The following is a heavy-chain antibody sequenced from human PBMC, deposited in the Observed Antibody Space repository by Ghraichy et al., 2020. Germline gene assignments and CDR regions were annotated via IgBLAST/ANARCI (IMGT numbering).Heavy chain of an antibody. CDR3: ARDDYSNFGGFDN. CDR2: IYYNGRT. V-gene: IGHV4-31*02. J-gene: IGHJ4*02. D-gene: IGHD4-11*01. CDR1: GGAITSGGYY. Sequence: QTLSLTCIVSGGAITSGGYYWTWIRQPPGKGLEWIGHIYYNGRTYYSPSLETRVTISVDPSKTQFSLKLSSVTAADTAVYYCARDDYSNFGGFDNWGQGTLVTVSS.